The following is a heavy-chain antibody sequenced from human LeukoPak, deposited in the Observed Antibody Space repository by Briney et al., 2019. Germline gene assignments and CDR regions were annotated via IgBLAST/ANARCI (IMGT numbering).Heavy chain of an antibody. CDR3: AREVCLDY. CDR1: GFTVSSNY. Sequence: AGGSLRLSCAASGFTVSSNYMSWVRQAPGKGLEWVSVIYSGGSTYYADFVKGRFTISRDNSKNTLYLQMNSLRAEDTAVYYCAREVCLDYWGQGTLVTVSS. CDR2: IYSGGST. D-gene: IGHD3-10*02. J-gene: IGHJ4*02. V-gene: IGHV3-53*01.